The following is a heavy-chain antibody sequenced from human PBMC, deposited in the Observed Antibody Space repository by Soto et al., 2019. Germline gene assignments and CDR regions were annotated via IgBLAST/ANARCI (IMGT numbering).Heavy chain of an antibody. J-gene: IGHJ4*02. Sequence: GGSLRLSCAASGFTFSSYAMSWVRQAPGKGLEWVSSTSYNGAATYYGDSVRGRFTFSRDNSKNMLYLQMNSLTAGDTAVYYCATISVASNTEYSGQGTQVTVSS. CDR2: TSYNGAAT. CDR3: ATISVASNTEY. CDR1: GFTFSSYA. D-gene: IGHD5-12*01. V-gene: IGHV3-23*01.